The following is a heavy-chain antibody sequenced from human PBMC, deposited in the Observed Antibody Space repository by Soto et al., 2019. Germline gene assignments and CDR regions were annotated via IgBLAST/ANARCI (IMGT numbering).Heavy chain of an antibody. Sequence: ASETLSLTCAVYGGSFSGYYWSWIRQPPGKGLEWIGEINHSGSTNYNPSLKSRVTISVDTSKNQFSLKLSSVTAADTAVYYCALQDYYDSRAFDYWGQGTLVTVSS. D-gene: IGHD3-22*01. CDR1: GGSFSGYY. CDR3: ALQDYYDSRAFDY. J-gene: IGHJ4*02. V-gene: IGHV4-34*01. CDR2: INHSGST.